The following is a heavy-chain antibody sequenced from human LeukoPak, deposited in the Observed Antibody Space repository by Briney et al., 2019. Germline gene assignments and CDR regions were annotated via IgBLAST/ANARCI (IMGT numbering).Heavy chain of an antibody. J-gene: IGHJ4*02. CDR3: ARIRDGYNDAYDI. V-gene: IGHV1-46*01. CDR1: GYTFTNYY. D-gene: IGHD5-24*01. Sequence: ASVKVSCKASGYTFTNYYIHWVRQAPGQGLEWMGLINPGGDNTDYAQNFQGRVTMTRDTSTSTVYMGLSSLRSEDTAVYYCARIRDGYNDAYDIWGQGTLVTVSS. CDR2: INPGGDNT.